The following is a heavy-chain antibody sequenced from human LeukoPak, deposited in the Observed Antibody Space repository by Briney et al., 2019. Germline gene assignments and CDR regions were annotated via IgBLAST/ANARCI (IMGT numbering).Heavy chain of an antibody. Sequence: GGSLRLSCAASGFTLSNHAMSWVRQAPGKGLEWVSGISGGAGSTYYADSVKGRFTISRDNSNNALYLQMNSLRAEDTAVYYCAKGGLGSDILTTCDPWGQGTLVTVSS. CDR3: AKGGLGSDILTTCDP. CDR1: GFTLSNHA. D-gene: IGHD3-9*01. CDR2: ISGGAGST. V-gene: IGHV3-23*01. J-gene: IGHJ5*02.